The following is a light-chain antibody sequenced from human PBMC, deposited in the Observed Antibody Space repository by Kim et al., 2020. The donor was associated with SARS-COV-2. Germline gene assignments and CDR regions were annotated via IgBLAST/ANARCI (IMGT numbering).Light chain of an antibody. CDR3: RQRFGSTDT. J-gene: IGKJ2*01. V-gene: IGKV1-39*01. CDR1: QSISSH. CDR2: AAS. Sequence: DIQMTQSPPSLSASVGDRVTLTCRAGQSISSHLNWYEQKGGSAPKILIYAASNLESVVPSMFSASGSGTDFTLTINSLQPEDFATYSCRQRFGSTDTSGQGTKLAI.